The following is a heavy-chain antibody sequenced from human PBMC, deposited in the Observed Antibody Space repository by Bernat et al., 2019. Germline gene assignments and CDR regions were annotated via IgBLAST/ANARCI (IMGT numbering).Heavy chain of an antibody. V-gene: IGHV3-11*05. CDR1: GFTFSDYY. CDR2: ISSGSSYT. CDR3: ARGTSTSAPYMDV. J-gene: IGHJ6*03. Sequence: QVQLVESGGGLVKPGGSLRLSCAASGFTFSDYYMSWIRQAPGKGLDWVSYISSGSSYTNYADSVKGRFTISRDNAKNSLYLRMNSLRAEDTAMYYCARGTSTSAPYMDVWGKGTTVTVSS.